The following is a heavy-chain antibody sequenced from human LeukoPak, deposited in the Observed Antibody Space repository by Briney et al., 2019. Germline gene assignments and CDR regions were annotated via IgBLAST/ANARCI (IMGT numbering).Heavy chain of an antibody. CDR1: GYTFTGYY. V-gene: IGHV1-2*06. CDR2: INPNSGGT. Sequence: ASVKVSCKASGYTFTGYYMHWVRQAPGQGLEWMGRINPNSGGTNYAQKFQGRVTMTRDTSISTAYMELSRLRSDDTAVYYCARGKPYGTTWYGRSDYWGQGTLVTVSS. D-gene: IGHD6-13*01. J-gene: IGHJ4*02. CDR3: ARGKPYGTTWYGRSDY.